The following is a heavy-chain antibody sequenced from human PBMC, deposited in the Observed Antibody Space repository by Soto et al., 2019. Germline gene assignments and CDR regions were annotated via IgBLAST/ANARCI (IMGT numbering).Heavy chain of an antibody. V-gene: IGHV3-21*01. CDR2: ISSSSSYI. Sequence: GGSLRLSCAASGFTFSSYSMNWVRQAPGKGLEWVSSISSSSSYIYYADSVKGRFTISRDNAKNSLYLQMNSLRAEDTAVYYCARDPNSSGWYGYFNNWFDPWGQGTLVTVSS. D-gene: IGHD6-19*01. CDR3: ARDPNSSGWYGYFNNWFDP. J-gene: IGHJ5*02. CDR1: GFTFSSYS.